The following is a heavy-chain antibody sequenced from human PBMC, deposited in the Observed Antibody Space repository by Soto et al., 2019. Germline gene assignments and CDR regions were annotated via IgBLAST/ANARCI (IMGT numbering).Heavy chain of an antibody. V-gene: IGHV1-2*04. CDR3: AIQRSGVDY. D-gene: IGHD2-15*01. CDR2: LNPNNCGT. J-gene: IGHJ4*02. CDR1: GYSFTANS. Sequence: QVHLVQSGAEVTKPGASVKVSCKASGYSFTANSMHWVRQAPGQGLEWMGWLNPNNCGTNYARKFQGWDTVTRDTSISTAYMDLTRLKSGNTAVYYCAIQRSGVDYWGQGALVTVSS.